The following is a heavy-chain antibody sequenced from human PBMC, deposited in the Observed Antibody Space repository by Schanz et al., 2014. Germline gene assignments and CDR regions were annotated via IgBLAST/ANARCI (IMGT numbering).Heavy chain of an antibody. J-gene: IGHJ4*02. CDR3: ALREKPYGPFAS. D-gene: IGHD3-10*01. CDR1: GGSISSGGYY. V-gene: IGHV4-31*09. Sequence: QVQLQESGPGLVKPSQTLSLTCTVSGGSISSGGYYWSWIRQHPGKGLEWIGYISYSGSTYYNPSLKSRVTIPVDRSKNQFSLRLDSVTAADTAVYYCALREKPYGPFASWGQGALVTVSS. CDR2: ISYSGST.